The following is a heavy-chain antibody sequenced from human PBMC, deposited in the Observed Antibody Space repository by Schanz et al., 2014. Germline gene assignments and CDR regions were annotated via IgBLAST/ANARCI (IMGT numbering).Heavy chain of an antibody. CDR1: GYTFTTYY. Sequence: QLMQSGSEVRKPGVSVKVSCKASGYTFTTYYIHWVRQAPGQGLEWMGKINPSSGTTRIAQNFQGRLTVTRDTSTSTVNMELSSLRSEDTAVYYCARGGFFDSTSFDSWGQGTLXTVSS. D-gene: IGHD2-2*01. J-gene: IGHJ4*02. V-gene: IGHV1-46*03. CDR2: INPSSGTT. CDR3: ARGGFFDSTSFDS.